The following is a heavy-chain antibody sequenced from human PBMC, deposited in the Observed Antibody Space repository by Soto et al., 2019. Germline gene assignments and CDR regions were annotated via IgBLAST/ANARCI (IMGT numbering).Heavy chain of an antibody. CDR1: GFTVSSNY. D-gene: IGHD3-22*01. V-gene: IGHV3-53*01. Sequence: LRLSCAASGFTVSSNYMSWVRQAPGKGLEWVSVIYSGGSTYYADSVKGRFTISRDNSKNTLYLQMNSLRAEDTAVYYCARDHHYYDSSGFDYWGQGTLVTVSS. CDR2: IYSGGST. J-gene: IGHJ4*02. CDR3: ARDHHYYDSSGFDY.